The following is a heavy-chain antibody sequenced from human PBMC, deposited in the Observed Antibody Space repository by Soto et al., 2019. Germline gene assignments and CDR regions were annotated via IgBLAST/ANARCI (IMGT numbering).Heavy chain of an antibody. Sequence: QITLKESGPTLVKPTQTLTLTCTFSGFSLSTSGVGVGWIRQPPGKALEWLALIYWNDDKLYSPSLKSRLTITKDTSKNQVVLTMTNMDPVDTATYYCAHSPPWWDCSSASCHTLALFDYWGQGTLVTVSS. D-gene: IGHD2-2*02. V-gene: IGHV2-5*01. J-gene: IGHJ4*02. CDR3: AHSPPWWDCSSASCHTLALFDY. CDR2: IYWNDDK. CDR1: GFSLSTSGVG.